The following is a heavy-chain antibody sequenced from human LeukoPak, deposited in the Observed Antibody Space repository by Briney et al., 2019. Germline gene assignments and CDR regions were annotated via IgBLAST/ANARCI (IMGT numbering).Heavy chain of an antibody. D-gene: IGHD3-16*01. CDR2: INPKIGDT. CDR3: VRDFWGTYDY. V-gene: IGHV1-2*06. J-gene: IGHJ4*02. CDR1: GYSFTDFTDYH. Sequence: ASVKVSCKASGYSFTDFTDYHLHWVRQAPGQGLEWVGRINPKIGDTFDAQKFRGRVTITGDTSINTGYMELSSLTSDDTAMYYCVRDFWGTYDYWGQGTLVTVSS.